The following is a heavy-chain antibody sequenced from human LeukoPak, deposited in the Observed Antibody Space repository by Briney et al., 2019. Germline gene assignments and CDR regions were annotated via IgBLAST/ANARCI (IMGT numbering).Heavy chain of an antibody. J-gene: IGHJ4*02. D-gene: IGHD1-26*01. CDR2: IYNSGST. Sequence: PSETLSLTCTVSGGSISTYYWSWIRQPPGKGLEWIGFIYNSGSTNYNPSLQSRVTISAETSKNQFSLKLTFVTAADTAAYYCARLTTGIVGTTLFDYWGQGTLVTVSS. CDR1: GGSISTYY. CDR3: ARLTTGIVGTTLFDY. V-gene: IGHV4-59*08.